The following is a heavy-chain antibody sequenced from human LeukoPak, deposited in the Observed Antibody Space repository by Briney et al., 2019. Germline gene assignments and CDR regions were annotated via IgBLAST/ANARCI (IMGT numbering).Heavy chain of an antibody. Sequence: SETLSLTCGVSGGFISSHYWSWIRQSAGKGLEWIAHIYTTGTTIYNPPLTSRVTMSIDTSKNQFSLRLSSVTAADTAVYYCARIVAGKFYWGQGTRVTVSS. CDR2: IYTTGTT. CDR3: ARIVAGKFY. D-gene: IGHD6-19*01. J-gene: IGHJ4*02. CDR1: GGFISSHY. V-gene: IGHV4-4*07.